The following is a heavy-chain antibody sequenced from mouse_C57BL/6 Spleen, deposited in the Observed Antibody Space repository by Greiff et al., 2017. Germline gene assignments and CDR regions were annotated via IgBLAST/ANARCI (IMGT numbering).Heavy chain of an antibody. Sequence: QVQLQQSGAELVMPGASVKLSCKASGYTFTSYWMHWVKQRPGQGLEWIGEIDPSDSYTNYNQKFKGKSTLTVDKSSSTAYMQLSSLTSEDSAVYYCARGLGRNAMDYWGQGTSVTVSS. CDR3: ARGLGRNAMDY. V-gene: IGHV1-69*01. J-gene: IGHJ4*01. CDR1: GYTFTSYW. CDR2: IDPSDSYT. D-gene: IGHD4-1*01.